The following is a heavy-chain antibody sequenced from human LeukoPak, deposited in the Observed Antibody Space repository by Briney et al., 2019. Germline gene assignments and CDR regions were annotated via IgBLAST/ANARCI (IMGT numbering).Heavy chain of an antibody. CDR1: GGSISSGGYY. CDR3: ARDRHCSSTSCYHYYGMDV. D-gene: IGHD2-2*01. CDR2: IYYSGST. Sequence: SETLSLTCTVSGGSISSGGYYWRWIRQHPGKGLEWIGYIYYSGSTYYNPSLKSRVTISVDTSKNQFSLKLSSVTAADTAVYYCARDRHCSSTSCYHYYGMDVWGQGTTVTVSS. J-gene: IGHJ6*02. V-gene: IGHV4-31*03.